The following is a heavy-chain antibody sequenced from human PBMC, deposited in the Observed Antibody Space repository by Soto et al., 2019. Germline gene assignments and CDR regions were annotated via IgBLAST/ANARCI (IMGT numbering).Heavy chain of an antibody. CDR3: AKGRDGFIDAFDI. J-gene: IGHJ3*02. Sequence: PGGSLRLSCAASGFTFSSYVMSWVRQAPGKGLEWVSAISGSGGSTYYADSVKGRFIISRDNSKNTLYLHMNSLRAEDTAVYYCAKGRDGFIDAFDIWGQGTMVTVSS. CDR2: ISGSGGST. CDR1: GFTFSSYV. D-gene: IGHD2-15*01. V-gene: IGHV3-23*01.